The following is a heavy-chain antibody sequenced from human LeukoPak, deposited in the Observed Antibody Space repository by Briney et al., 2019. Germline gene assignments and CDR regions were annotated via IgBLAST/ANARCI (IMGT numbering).Heavy chain of an antibody. Sequence: GGSLRLSCAASGFTVTSNYMTWVRQAPGKGLEWVSVIYGGGSTYYADSVKGRLSISRDNSKNTLYLQMNSLRAEDTAVYYCAKDPYSSSPKYFDYWGQGTLVTVSS. V-gene: IGHV3-66*01. D-gene: IGHD6-13*01. CDR1: GFTVTSNY. CDR2: IYGGGST. J-gene: IGHJ4*02. CDR3: AKDPYSSSPKYFDY.